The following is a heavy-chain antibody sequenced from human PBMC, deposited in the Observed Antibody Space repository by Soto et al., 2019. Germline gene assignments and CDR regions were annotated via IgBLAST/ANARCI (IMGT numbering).Heavy chain of an antibody. J-gene: IGHJ4*02. V-gene: IGHV4-39*01. CDR2: IYYSGST. Sequence: QLQLQESGPGLVKPSETLSLTCTVSGGSISSSSYYWGWIRQPPGKGLEWIGSIYYSGSTYYNPSLKSRVTISVDTSKNQFSLKLSSVTAADTAVYYCARHRGDYYGSGSYFDYWGQGTLVTVSS. D-gene: IGHD3-10*01. CDR3: ARHRGDYYGSGSYFDY. CDR1: GGSISSSSYY.